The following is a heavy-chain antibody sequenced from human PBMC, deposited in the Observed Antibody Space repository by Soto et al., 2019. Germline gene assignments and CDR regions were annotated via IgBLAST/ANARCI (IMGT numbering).Heavy chain of an antibody. J-gene: IGHJ5*02. CDR1: GGTFSSYA. V-gene: IGHV1-69*06. CDR2: IIPIFGTA. D-gene: IGHD2-15*01. CDR3: ARDPYCSGGSCYRGAYNWFDP. Sequence: QVQLVQSGAEVKKPGSSVKVSCKASGGTFSSYAISWVRQAPGQGLEWMGGIIPIFGTANYAQKFQGRVTITADKSTSTDYMELSSLRCVDTAVYYCARDPYCSGGSCYRGAYNWFDPWGQGTLVTVSS.